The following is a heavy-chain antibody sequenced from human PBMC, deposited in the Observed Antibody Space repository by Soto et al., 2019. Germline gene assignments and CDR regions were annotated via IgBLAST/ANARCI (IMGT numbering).Heavy chain of an antibody. CDR3: ARDGGVNTAMVTRFDY. CDR1: GFTFSSYS. J-gene: IGHJ4*02. Sequence: TGGSLRLSCAASGFTFSSYSMNWVRQAPGKGLEWVSSISSSSSYIYYADSVKGRFTISRDNAKNSLYLQMNSLRAEDTAVYYCARDGGVNTAMVTRFDYWGQGTLVTVSS. V-gene: IGHV3-21*01. CDR2: ISSSSSYI. D-gene: IGHD5-18*01.